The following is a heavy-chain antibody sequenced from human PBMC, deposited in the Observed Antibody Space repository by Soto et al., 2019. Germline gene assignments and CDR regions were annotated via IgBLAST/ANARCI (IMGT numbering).Heavy chain of an antibody. CDR1: EFTFSPYA. V-gene: IGHV3-30-3*01. J-gene: IGHJ6*02. D-gene: IGHD2-2*01. CDR2: ISYDGSNQ. Sequence: QVQLVESGGGVVQPGRSLRLSCAASEFTFSPYAMHWVRQAPGKGLEWVAVISYDGSNQYYADSVKGRFTISRDTAKKTLYLEMNSLRTDDTAIYFCAREIFTSPLPDRGMDVWGQGTTVIVSS. CDR3: AREIFTSPLPDRGMDV.